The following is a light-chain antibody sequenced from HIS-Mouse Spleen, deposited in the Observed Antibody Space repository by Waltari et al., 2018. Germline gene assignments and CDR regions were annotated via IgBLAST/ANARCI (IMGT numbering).Light chain of an antibody. CDR3: QQYNSYSWT. J-gene: IGKJ1*01. Sequence: DIQMTQSPSTLSASVGDRVTITCRASQSISSWFAWYQQKQGKAPKLLIYKASSLESGVPSRFSGSGSGTEFTLTISSLQPDDCATYYCQQYNSYSWTFGQGTKVEIK. CDR2: KAS. CDR1: QSISSW. V-gene: IGKV1-5*03.